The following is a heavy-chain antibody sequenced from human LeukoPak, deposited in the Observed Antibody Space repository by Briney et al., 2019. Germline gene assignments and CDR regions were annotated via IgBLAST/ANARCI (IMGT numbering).Heavy chain of an antibody. D-gene: IGHD4-17*01. CDR3: ARGPATVKGGAFDI. V-gene: IGHV4-59*01. J-gene: IGHJ3*02. Sequence: SETLSLTCTVSGGSISSYYWSWIRQPPGKGLEWIGYIYYSGSTNYNPSLKSRVTISVDTSKNQFSLKLSSVTAADTAVYYCARGPATVKGGAFDIWGQETMVTVSS. CDR2: IYYSGST. CDR1: GGSISSYY.